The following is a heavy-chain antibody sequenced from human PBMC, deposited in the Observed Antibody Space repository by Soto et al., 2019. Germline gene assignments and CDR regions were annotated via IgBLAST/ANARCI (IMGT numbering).Heavy chain of an antibody. J-gene: IGHJ4*02. D-gene: IGHD3-22*01. Sequence: PSETLSLTCAVYGGSFSCYYWSWIRQPPGKGLEWIGEINHSGSTNYNPSLKSRVTISVDTSKNQFSLKLSSVTAADTAVYYCARGPRTYYYDSSGYLGYWGQGTLVTVSS. CDR1: GGSFSCYY. V-gene: IGHV4-34*01. CDR3: ARGPRTYYYDSSGYLGY. CDR2: INHSGST.